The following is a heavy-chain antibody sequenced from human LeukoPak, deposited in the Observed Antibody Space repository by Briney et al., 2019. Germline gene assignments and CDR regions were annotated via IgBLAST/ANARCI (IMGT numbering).Heavy chain of an antibody. CDR3: AREMYYYDSSGYWA. CDR1: GGSISSSSYY. D-gene: IGHD3-22*01. V-gene: IGHV4-39*07. J-gene: IGHJ5*02. Sequence: SETLSLTCTVSGGSISSSSYYWGWIRQPPGKGLEWIGSIYYSGSTYYNPSLKSRVTISVDTSKNQFSLKLSSVTAADTAVYCCAREMYYYDSSGYWAWGQGTLVTVSS. CDR2: IYYSGST.